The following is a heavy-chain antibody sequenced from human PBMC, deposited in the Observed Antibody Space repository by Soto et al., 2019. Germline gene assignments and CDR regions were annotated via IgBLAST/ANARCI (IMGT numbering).Heavy chain of an antibody. D-gene: IGHD3-10*01. CDR3: ARLGYYGSGSYRSDYYYYGMDV. CDR1: GYSFTSYW. Sequence: RGESLKISCKGSGYSFTSYWIGWVRQMPGKGLEWMGIIYPGDSDTRYSPSFQGQVTISADKSISTAYLQWSSLKASDTAMYYCARLGYYGSGSYRSDYYYYGMDVWGQGTTVTVSS. CDR2: IYPGDSDT. J-gene: IGHJ6*02. V-gene: IGHV5-51*01.